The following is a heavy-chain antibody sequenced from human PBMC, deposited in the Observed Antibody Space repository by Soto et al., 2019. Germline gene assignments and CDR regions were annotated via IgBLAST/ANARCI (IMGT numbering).Heavy chain of an antibody. Sequence: QVQLVQSGAEVKNPGPSVRVSCKASGGTFSSYTLNWVRQAPGQGLEWMGRIIPILSMSTYAQKFQGRVSIIADKSTTTAYMTLSSLRSDDTAIYYCARSYGSGSRPFDYWGQGTLVTVSS. V-gene: IGHV1-69*02. CDR1: GGTFSSYT. CDR3: ARSYGSGSRPFDY. CDR2: IIPILSMS. D-gene: IGHD3-10*01. J-gene: IGHJ4*02.